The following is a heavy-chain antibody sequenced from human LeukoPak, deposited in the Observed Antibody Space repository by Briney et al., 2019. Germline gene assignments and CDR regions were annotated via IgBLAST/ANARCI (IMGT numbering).Heavy chain of an antibody. CDR3: ARDSNDAFDI. V-gene: IGHV4-34*01. J-gene: IGHJ3*02. Sequence: SETLSLTCAVYGGSFSGYYWSWIRQPPGKGLEWIGEINHSGSTNYNPSLKSRVTISVDTSKNQFSLKLSSVTAADTAVYYCARDSNDAFDIWGQGTMVTVSA. CDR1: GGSFSGYY. CDR2: INHSGST.